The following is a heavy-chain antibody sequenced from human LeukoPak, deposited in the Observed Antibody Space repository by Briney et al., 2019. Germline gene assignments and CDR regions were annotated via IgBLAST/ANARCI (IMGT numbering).Heavy chain of an antibody. CDR2: IKQDGSEK. D-gene: IGHD5-18*01. CDR3: AKGGGYSINYYYYMDV. CDR1: GFTLSSYW. Sequence: GGSLRLSCSASGFTLSSYWMIWLRQAPGQGLEWVANIKQDGSEKYYVDSVKGRFTISRDNAKNSLYLQMNSLRAEDMALYYCAKGGGYSINYYYYMDVWGRGTTVTVSS. J-gene: IGHJ6*03. V-gene: IGHV3-7*03.